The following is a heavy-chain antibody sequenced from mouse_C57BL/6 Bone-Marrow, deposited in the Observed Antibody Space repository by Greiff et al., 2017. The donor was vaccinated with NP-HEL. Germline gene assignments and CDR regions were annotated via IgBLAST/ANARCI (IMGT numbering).Heavy chain of an antibody. CDR3: TVAVIYYYGSSHY. J-gene: IGHJ2*01. D-gene: IGHD1-1*01. V-gene: IGHV1-5*01. CDR1: GYTFTSYW. CDR2: IYPGNSDT. Sequence: VQLQQSGTVLARPGASVKMSCKTSGYTFTSYWMHWVKQRPGQGLEWIGAIYPGNSDTSYNQKFKGKAKLTAVTSASTAYMELSSLTNEDSAVYYCTVAVIYYYGSSHYWGQGTTLTVSS.